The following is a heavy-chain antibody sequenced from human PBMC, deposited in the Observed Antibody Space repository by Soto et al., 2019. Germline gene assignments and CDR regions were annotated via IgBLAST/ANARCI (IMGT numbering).Heavy chain of an antibody. J-gene: IGHJ4*02. V-gene: IGHV4-4*02. Sequence: PSETLSLTCDVSSVSITSSNWWTWVRQPPGKGLEWIGKISHSGTVNYNATLRSRVTISVDKPKNQLSLKLMSVTAADTAVYYCARDYDGFGYWGQGILVTVSS. CDR2: ISHSGTV. CDR1: SVSITSSNW. CDR3: ARDYDGFGY. D-gene: IGHD3-16*01.